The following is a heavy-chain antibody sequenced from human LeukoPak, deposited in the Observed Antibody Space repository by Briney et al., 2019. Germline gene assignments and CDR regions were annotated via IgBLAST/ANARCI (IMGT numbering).Heavy chain of an antibody. D-gene: IGHD3-3*01. CDR3: AKDRVWDYDFWSGPGYYGMDV. CDR1: GFTFSTYG. Sequence: GGSLRLSCAASGFTFSTYGMHWVRRAPGKGLEWVAIIWYDGSNEYYADSVKGRFTISRDNSKNTLYLQMNSLRAEDTAVYYCAKDRVWDYDFWSGPGYYGMDVWGQGTTVTVSS. CDR2: IWYDGSNE. V-gene: IGHV3-30*02. J-gene: IGHJ6*02.